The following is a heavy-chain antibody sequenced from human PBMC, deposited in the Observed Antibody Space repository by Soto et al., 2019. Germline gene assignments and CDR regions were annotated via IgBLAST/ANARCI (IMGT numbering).Heavy chain of an antibody. CDR3: VRSGDNYNGLDY. V-gene: IGHV3-11*03. CDR1: GFSISDHY. J-gene: IGHJ4*02. CDR2: SSNSGTFT. D-gene: IGHD3-10*01. Sequence: GGSLRLSCAASGFSISDHYMSWIRQAPGKGLEWVSYSSNSGTFTKYADSVKGRFSISRDNAKNSLYLEINSLRGEDTAIYYCVRSGDNYNGLDYWGQVTQVTVSS.